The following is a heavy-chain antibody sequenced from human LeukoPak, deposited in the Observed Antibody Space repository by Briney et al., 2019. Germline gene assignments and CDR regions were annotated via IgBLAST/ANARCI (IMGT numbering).Heavy chain of an antibody. D-gene: IGHD3-3*01. CDR3: ARVPEGERSAYYFNY. Sequence: GGSLRLSCAASGFTFSDYYMSWIRQAPGKGLEWVSYISGITTTSIPTTIYYADSVKGRFTISRDNAKNSLYLQMNSLRAEDTGVYYCARVPEGERSAYYFNYWGQGTPVTVSS. CDR2: ISGITTTSIPTTI. J-gene: IGHJ4*02. V-gene: IGHV3-11*01. CDR1: GFTFSDYY.